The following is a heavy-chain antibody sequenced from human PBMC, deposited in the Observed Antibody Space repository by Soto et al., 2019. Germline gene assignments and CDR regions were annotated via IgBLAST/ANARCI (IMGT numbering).Heavy chain of an antibody. J-gene: IGHJ6*02. Sequence: GGSLRLSCAASGFTFSSYAMSWVRQAPGKGLEWVSAISGSGGSTYYADSVKGRFTISRDNSKNTLYLQMTSLRDEDTAVYYCAKDYHDSSGFYHYDGMPVCGQGTTFTVYS. CDR3: AKDYHDSSGFYHYDGMPV. CDR1: GFTFSSYA. CDR2: ISGSGGST. D-gene: IGHD3-22*01. V-gene: IGHV3-23*01.